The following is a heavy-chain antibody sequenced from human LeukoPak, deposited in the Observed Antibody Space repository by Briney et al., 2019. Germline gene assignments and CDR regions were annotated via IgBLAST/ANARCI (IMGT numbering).Heavy chain of an antibody. CDR3: AKGPLAAAGSLPPFDY. V-gene: IGHV3-30*18. CDR2: ISYDGSNK. CDR1: GFTFSSYG. D-gene: IGHD6-13*01. Sequence: GGSLRLSCAASGFTFSSYGMHWVRQAPGKGLEWVSVISYDGSNKYYADSVKGRFTISTDNSKNTLYLQMNSLRAEDTAVYYGAKGPLAAAGSLPPFDYWGQGTLVTVSS. J-gene: IGHJ4*02.